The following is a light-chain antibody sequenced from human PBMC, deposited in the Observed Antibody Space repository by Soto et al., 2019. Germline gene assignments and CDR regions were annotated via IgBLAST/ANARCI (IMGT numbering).Light chain of an antibody. CDR2: AAS. J-gene: IGKJ1*01. Sequence: DIQMTQSPSSVSASVGDRVTMTCRASQGISSWLVWYQQKPGKAPKLLIYAASSLQSGVPSRFSGSGYGTEFTLTISSLQPDDFATYYCQQYNSDFPWTFGQGTKVDIK. CDR1: QGISSW. V-gene: IGKV1-12*01. CDR3: QQYNSDFPWT.